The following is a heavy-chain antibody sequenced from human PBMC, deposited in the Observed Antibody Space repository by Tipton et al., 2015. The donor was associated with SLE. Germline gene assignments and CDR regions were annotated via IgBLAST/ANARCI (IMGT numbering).Heavy chain of an antibody. D-gene: IGHD4-11*01. V-gene: IGHV1-18*01. J-gene: IGHJ6*02. CDR1: GYTFTSYS. CDR3: ARAGPTITSWNGMDV. CDR2: ISAYNGNT. Sequence: QLVQSGAEVKKPGASVKVSCKTSGYTFTSYSIGWVRQAPGQGLEWVGWISAYNGNTNYAPKLQGRVTLTTDTSTSTAYMELRSLRSDDTAVYYCARAGPTITSWNGMDVWGQGTTVTVSS.